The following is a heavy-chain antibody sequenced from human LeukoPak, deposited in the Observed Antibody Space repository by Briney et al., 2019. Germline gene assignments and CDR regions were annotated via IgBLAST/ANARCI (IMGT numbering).Heavy chain of an antibody. V-gene: IGHV4-34*01. D-gene: IGHD7-27*01. CDR3: AGGRGRWGIDY. CDR1: GGSFSGYY. Sequence: PSETLSLTCAVYGGSFSGYYWSWIRQPPGKGLEWIGEINHSGSTNYNPSLKSRVTISVDTSKNQFSLKLSSVTAPDTAVYYWAGGRGRWGIDYWGQGTLVTVSS. CDR2: INHSGST. J-gene: IGHJ4*02.